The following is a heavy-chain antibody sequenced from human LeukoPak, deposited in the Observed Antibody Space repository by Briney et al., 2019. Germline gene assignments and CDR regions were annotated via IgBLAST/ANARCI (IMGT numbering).Heavy chain of an antibody. CDR3: ARGISSLVYVYFDY. Sequence: PGGSLRLSCAASGFTFSSYAMHWVRQAPGKGLEWVAVISYDGSNKYYADSVKGRFTISRDNSKNTLYLQMNSLRAEDTAVYYCARGISSLVYVYFDYWGQGTPVTVSS. D-gene: IGHD3-3*01. CDR2: ISYDGSNK. CDR1: GFTFSSYA. J-gene: IGHJ4*02. V-gene: IGHV3-30-3*01.